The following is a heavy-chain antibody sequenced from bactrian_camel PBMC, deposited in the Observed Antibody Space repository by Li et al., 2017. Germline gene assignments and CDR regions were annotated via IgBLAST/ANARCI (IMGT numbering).Heavy chain of an antibody. J-gene: IGHJ4*01. D-gene: IGHD1*01. V-gene: IGHV3S6*01. CDR1: GFTFSSYY. CDR2: LASDGRHT. Sequence: QLVESGGGLVQSGGSLRLSCAASGFTFSSYYMMWVRQAPGKGLEWLSALASDGRHTYYADSVKGRFTISRDTAKNSVYLQMNSLTSEDTALYYCAIDWPSPGGGDWYFGIGQLGQGTQVTIS.